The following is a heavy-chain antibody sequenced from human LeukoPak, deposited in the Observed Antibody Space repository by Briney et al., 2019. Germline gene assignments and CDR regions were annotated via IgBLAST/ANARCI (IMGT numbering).Heavy chain of an antibody. Sequence: ASVTVSFKASGYTFTSYYMHWVRQAPGQGLEWMGIINPSGGSTSYAQKFQGRVTMTRDTSTSTVYMELSSLRSEETAVYYCAADYTYYYGMDVWGQGTTVTVSS. CDR2: INPSGGST. D-gene: IGHD4-11*01. J-gene: IGHJ6*02. CDR1: GYTFTSYY. CDR3: AADYTYYYGMDV. V-gene: IGHV1-46*01.